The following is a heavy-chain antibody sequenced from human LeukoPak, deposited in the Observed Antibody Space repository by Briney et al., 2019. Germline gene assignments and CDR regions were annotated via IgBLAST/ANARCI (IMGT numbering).Heavy chain of an antibody. D-gene: IGHD5-24*01. CDR2: IYYSGST. J-gene: IGHJ4*02. CDR1: GGSISSYY. V-gene: IGHV4-59*01. Sequence: SETLSLTCTVSGGSISSYYWSWIRQPPGKALEWIGYIYYSGSTNYNPSLKSRVTISVDTSKNQFSLKLSSVTAADTAVYYCARESFQLAYFDYWGQGTLVTVSS. CDR3: ARESFQLAYFDY.